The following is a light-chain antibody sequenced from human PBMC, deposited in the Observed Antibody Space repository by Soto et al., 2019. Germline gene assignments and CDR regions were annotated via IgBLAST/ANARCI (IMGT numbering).Light chain of an antibody. CDR1: SSDVGGYNY. Sequence: QSALTQPASVSGSPGQSITISCTGTSSDVGGYNYVSWYQQHPGKAPKLMIYDVINRPSGVSNRFSGSKSGNSASLTISGLQAEDEADYYCSSYTSSSTYVAFGGGTKLTVL. CDR2: DVI. J-gene: IGLJ2*01. V-gene: IGLV2-14*03. CDR3: SSYTSSSTYVA.